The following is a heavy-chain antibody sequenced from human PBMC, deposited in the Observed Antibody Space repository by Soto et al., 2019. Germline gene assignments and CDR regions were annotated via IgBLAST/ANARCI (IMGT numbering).Heavy chain of an antibody. CDR3: AHSRRNWDELYYFDY. CDR2: IYWNDDK. CDR1: GFSLSTSGVG. Sequence: QITLKESGPTLVKPTQPLTLTCTFSGFSLSTSGVGVGWIRQPPGKALEWLALIYWNDDKRYSPSLKSRLTITKDTSKNQVVLTMTNMDPVDTATYYCAHSRRNWDELYYFDYWGQGTLVTVSS. V-gene: IGHV2-5*01. D-gene: IGHD7-27*01. J-gene: IGHJ4*02.